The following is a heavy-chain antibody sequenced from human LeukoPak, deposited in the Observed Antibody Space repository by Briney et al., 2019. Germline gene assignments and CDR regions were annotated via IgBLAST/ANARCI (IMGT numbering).Heavy chain of an antibody. CDR1: GYSFTSYW. J-gene: IGHJ2*01. CDR2: IYPGDSDT. CDR3: ARRSSYWGEISSYWYFDL. Sequence: GESLKISCKGSGYSFTSYWIGWVRQMPGKGLEWMGIIYPGDSDTRYSPSFQGQVTISADKSISTAYLQWSSLKASDTAMYYCARRSSYWGEISSYWYFDLWGRGTLVTVSS. D-gene: IGHD7-27*01. V-gene: IGHV5-51*01.